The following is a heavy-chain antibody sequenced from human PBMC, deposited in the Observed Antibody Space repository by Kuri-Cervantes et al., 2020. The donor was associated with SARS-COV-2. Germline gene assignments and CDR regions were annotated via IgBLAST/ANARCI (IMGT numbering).Heavy chain of an antibody. CDR3: AKDFGISQRRFGVVNAQFDY. CDR2: ISYDGSNK. CDR1: GLTFSSYG. Sequence: GGSLRLSCAASGLTFSSYGMHWVRQAPGKGLEWVAVISYDGSNKYYADSVKGRFTISRDNSKNTLYLQMNSLRAEDTAVYYCAKDFGISQRRFGVVNAQFDYWGQGTLVTVSS. V-gene: IGHV3-30*18. J-gene: IGHJ4*02. D-gene: IGHD3-3*01.